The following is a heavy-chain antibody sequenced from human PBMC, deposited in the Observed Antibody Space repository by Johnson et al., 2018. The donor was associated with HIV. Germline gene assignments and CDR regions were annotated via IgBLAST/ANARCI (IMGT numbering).Heavy chain of an antibody. J-gene: IGHJ3*01. D-gene: IGHD6-19*01. CDR3: AKDRGSGWPDGFEV. CDR1: GFTFSSNA. Sequence: QVQLVESGGGVVQPGRSLRLSCAASGFTFSSNAMHWVRQAPGKGLEWVAFISSDGNNKYYADSVKGRFTISRDNSKKPLFLQMNSLRAEDTAVYYCAKDRGSGWPDGFEVWGQGAMVTVSS. CDR2: ISSDGNNK. V-gene: IGHV3-30*18.